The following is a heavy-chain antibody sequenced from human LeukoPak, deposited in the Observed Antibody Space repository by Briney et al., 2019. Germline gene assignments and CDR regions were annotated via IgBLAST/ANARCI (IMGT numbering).Heavy chain of an antibody. CDR3: ARGGLGELVDY. CDR2: ISSSSSYI. Sequence: GGSLRLSCAASGFTFSSYSMNWVRQAPGKGLEWVSSISSSSSYIYYADSVKGRFTMSRDNAKNLLYLQMNSLRAEDTAVYYCARGGLGELVDYWGREPWSPSPQ. V-gene: IGHV3-21*01. CDR1: GFTFSSYS. D-gene: IGHD3-10*01. J-gene: IGHJ4*02.